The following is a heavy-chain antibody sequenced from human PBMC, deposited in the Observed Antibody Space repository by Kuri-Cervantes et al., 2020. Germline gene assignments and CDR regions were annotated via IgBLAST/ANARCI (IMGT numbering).Heavy chain of an antibody. Sequence: GEALKISCAATGISFSSYSMNCVRQAPGKGLEWVSYISSSGDTIYYADSVKGRFTISRDNSKSSLHLQMNSLRAEDTAVYYCARLLRGSNPYYYYYMDVWGKGTTVTVSS. J-gene: IGHJ6*03. V-gene: IGHV3-48*04. CDR3: ARLLRGSNPYYYYYMDV. CDR2: ISSSGDTI. CDR1: GISFSSYS. D-gene: IGHD3-10*01.